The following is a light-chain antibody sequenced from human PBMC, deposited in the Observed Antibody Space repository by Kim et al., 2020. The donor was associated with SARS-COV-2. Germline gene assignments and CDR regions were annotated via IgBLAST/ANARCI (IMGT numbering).Light chain of an antibody. V-gene: IGLV3-1*01. Sequence: SPGQTASITCSGDKLGDKYACWYQQKPCQSPVLVIYQDSKRPSGIPERFSGSNSGNTATLTISGTQAMDEADYYCQAWDSSTVVFGGGTQLTVL. CDR1: KLGDKY. CDR2: QDS. J-gene: IGLJ2*01. CDR3: QAWDSSTVV.